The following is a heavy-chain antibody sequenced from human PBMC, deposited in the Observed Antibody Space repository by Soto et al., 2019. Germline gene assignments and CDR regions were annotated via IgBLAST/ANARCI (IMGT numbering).Heavy chain of an antibody. CDR1: GFTFGHYW. D-gene: IGHD3-10*01. CDR2: IKHDESQK. Sequence: PGGSLRLSCVASGFTFGHYWMSWFRQAPGKGLEWVANIKHDESQKYYVDTVRGRFTISRDNAKNSLFLQMNSLRADDTAVYFCARAKSSLYYYGSGDLIYFDYWGQGTLVTVSS. CDR3: ARAKSSLYYYGSGDLIYFDY. V-gene: IGHV3-7*05. J-gene: IGHJ4*02.